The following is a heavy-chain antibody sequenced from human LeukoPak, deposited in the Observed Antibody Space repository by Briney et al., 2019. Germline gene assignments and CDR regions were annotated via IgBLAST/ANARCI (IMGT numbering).Heavy chain of an antibody. V-gene: IGHV4-59*01. CDR2: VNYSGST. D-gene: IGHD4-17*01. CDR3: ARGLDNGDPLDY. J-gene: IGHJ4*02. Sequence: KTLSLTCTVSGGSISSYYWSWIRQPPGKRLEWIGYVNYSGSTKYNPTLKSRVTISVDTSKNQFSLKLNSVTAADTAVYYCARGLDNGDPLDYWGQGTLVTVAS. CDR1: GGSISSYY.